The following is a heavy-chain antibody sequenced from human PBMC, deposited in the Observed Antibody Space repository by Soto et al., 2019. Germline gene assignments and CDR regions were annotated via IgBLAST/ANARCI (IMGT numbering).Heavy chain of an antibody. J-gene: IGHJ6*02. CDR3: ARLNVDKAGMDV. CDR1: GGSISSGDYY. CDR2: IYYSGSA. Sequence: QVQLQESGPGLVKPSQTLSLTCTVSGGSISSGDYYWSWIRQPPGKGLEWIGYIYYSGSAYYNSSLKRRVTITVDTSKNQFSLKLSSVTAADTAVYYCARLNVDKAGMDVWGQGTTVTVSS. V-gene: IGHV4-30-4*01. D-gene: IGHD5-12*01.